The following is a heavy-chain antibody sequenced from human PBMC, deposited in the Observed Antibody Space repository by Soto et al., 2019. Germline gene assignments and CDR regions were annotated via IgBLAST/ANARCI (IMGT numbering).Heavy chain of an antibody. D-gene: IGHD3-9*01. CDR2: IYPGDSDT. J-gene: IGHJ6*02. CDR3: ARHISSYYDILTGYYRSDYYYGMDV. Sequence: PGESLKISCKGSGYSFTSYWIGWVRQMPGKGLEWMGIIYPGDSDTRYSPSFQGQVTISADKSISTAYLQWSSLKASDTAMYYCARHISSYYDILTGYYRSDYYYGMDVWGQGTTVTVSS. V-gene: IGHV5-51*01. CDR1: GYSFTSYW.